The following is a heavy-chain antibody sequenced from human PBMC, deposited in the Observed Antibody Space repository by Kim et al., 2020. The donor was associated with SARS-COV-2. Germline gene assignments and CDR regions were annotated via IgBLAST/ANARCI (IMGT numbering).Heavy chain of an antibody. CDR1: GFTFSSYS. J-gene: IGHJ6*02. V-gene: IGHV3-48*04. CDR2: ISSSSSTI. Sequence: GGSLRLSCAASGFTFSSYSMNWVRQAPGKGLEWVSYISSSSSTIYYADSVKGRFTISRDNAKNSLYLQMNSLRAEDTAVYYCARDQCSGGSCKLSRDYYYGMDVWGQGTTVTVSS. CDR3: ARDQCSGGSCKLSRDYYYGMDV. D-gene: IGHD2-15*01.